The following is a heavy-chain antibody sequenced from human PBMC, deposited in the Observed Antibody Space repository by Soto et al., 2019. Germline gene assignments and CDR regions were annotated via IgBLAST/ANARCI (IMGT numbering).Heavy chain of an antibody. J-gene: IGHJ4*02. CDR2: ISPGDSDT. V-gene: IGHV5-51*01. Sequence: PGEALKISWKGSGYSFSTYWIGLVRQVPGKGLEWMGIISPGDSDTKYSQSFQGQVTISADKSISTAYLQWNSLKASDTAMYYCARHATYYDILTGYYFDYWGQGTLVTVSS. D-gene: IGHD3-9*01. CDR3: ARHATYYDILTGYYFDY. CDR1: GYSFSTYW.